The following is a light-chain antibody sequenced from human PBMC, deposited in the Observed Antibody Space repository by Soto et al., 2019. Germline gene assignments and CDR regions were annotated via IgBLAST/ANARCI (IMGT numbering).Light chain of an antibody. CDR3: QQRSNWPPWT. J-gene: IGKJ1*01. Sequence: EIVLTQSLATLSLSPGERATLSCRASQSVSSYLAWYQQKPGQAPRLLIYDASNRATGIPARFSGSGSGTGFTLTISSLEPEDFAVYYCQQRSNWPPWTFGQGTKVDIK. V-gene: IGKV3-11*01. CDR2: DAS. CDR1: QSVSSY.